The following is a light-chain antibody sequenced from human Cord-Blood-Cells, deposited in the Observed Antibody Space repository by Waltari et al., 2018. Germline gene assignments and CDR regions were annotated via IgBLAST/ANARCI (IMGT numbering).Light chain of an antibody. Sequence: QSALTQHPSASGSPGQSVTLSCTGTSSDVGGYNYVSGYQQHPGKAPKLMIYEVSKRPSGAPDRFSGSKSGNTASLTVSGLQAEDEADYYCSSYAGSNNLVFGGGTKLTVL. J-gene: IGLJ3*02. CDR1: SSDVGGYNY. CDR2: EVS. V-gene: IGLV2-8*01. CDR3: SSYAGSNNLV.